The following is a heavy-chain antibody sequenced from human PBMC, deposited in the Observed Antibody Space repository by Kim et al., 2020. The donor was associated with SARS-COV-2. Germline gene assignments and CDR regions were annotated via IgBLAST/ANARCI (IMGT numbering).Heavy chain of an antibody. D-gene: IGHD3-22*01. Sequence: SETLSLTCAVYGGSFSGYFWSWIRQPPGKGLEWIGEITHRGNTNYNPSLKSRVTVSVDTSKNQFSLIVNSVTAADTAVYYCARGPILSGYSDYWGQGMLV. V-gene: IGHV4-34*01. J-gene: IGHJ4*02. CDR1: GGSFSGYF. CDR2: ITHRGNT. CDR3: ARGPILSGYSDY.